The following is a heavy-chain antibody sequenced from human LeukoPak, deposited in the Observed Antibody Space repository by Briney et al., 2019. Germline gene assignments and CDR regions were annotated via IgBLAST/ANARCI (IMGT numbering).Heavy chain of an antibody. D-gene: IGHD2-15*01. CDR2: IYHSGST. J-gene: IGHJ4*02. CDR1: GYSISSGYY. CDR3: AREGLVAAKHLSYFDY. V-gene: IGHV4-38-2*02. Sequence: SETLSLTCAVSGYSISSGYYWGWIRQPPGKGLEWIGSIYHSGSTYYNPSLKSRVTISVDTSKNQFSLKLSSVTAADTAVYYCAREGLVAAKHLSYFDYWGQGALVTVSS.